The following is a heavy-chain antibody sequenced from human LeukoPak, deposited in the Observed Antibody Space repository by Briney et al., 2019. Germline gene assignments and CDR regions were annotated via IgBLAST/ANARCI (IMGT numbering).Heavy chain of an antibody. CDR2: ISSGGGT. J-gene: IGHJ3*02. Sequence: TGGSLRLSCAASRFTFSDYYMSWTRQAPGKGLDWVSTISSGGGTNYADSVKGRFTISRDSSENTLSLQMNSLRGEDTAVYYCTRVRTGAFDIWGQGTMVTVSS. V-gene: IGHV3-66*01. CDR1: RFTFSDYY. CDR3: TRVRTGAFDI.